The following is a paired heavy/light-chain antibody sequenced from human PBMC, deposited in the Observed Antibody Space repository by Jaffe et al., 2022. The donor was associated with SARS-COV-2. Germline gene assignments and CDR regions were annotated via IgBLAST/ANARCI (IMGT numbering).Light chain of an antibody. CDR3: LQHDSFPYT. CDR2: AAS. J-gene: IGKJ2*01. Sequence: DIQMTQSPSSLSASVGDRVTITCRASQGIRNDLGWYQQKPGKAPKRLIYAASSLQSGVPSRFSGSGSGTEFTLTISSLQPEDFATYYCLQHDSFPYTFGQGTKLEIK. CDR1: QGIRND. V-gene: IGKV1-17*01.
Heavy chain of an antibody. V-gene: IGHV3-23*01. CDR3: AKGGWLEN. Sequence: DVQLLESGGGLVQPGGSLRLSCAASGFPFSTNDMSWVRQAPGKGLQWVSVFSVSGGTTFYAESVKGRFTISRDNSKNTLYLQMSSLRVEDTATYYCAKGGWLENWGQGTLVTVSS. CDR1: GFPFSTND. J-gene: IGHJ4*02. D-gene: IGHD5-12*01. CDR2: FSVSGGTT.